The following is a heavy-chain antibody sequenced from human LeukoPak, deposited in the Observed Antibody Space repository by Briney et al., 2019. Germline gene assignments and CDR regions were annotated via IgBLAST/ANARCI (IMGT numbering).Heavy chain of an antibody. J-gene: IGHJ4*02. V-gene: IGHV3-30-3*01. D-gene: IGHD1-14*01. CDR3: ARDPLNRRWGSYYFDY. CDR1: GFTFSDYA. Sequence: PGGSLRLSCAASGFTFSDYAMHWVRQAPGKGLEWVALISYDGNNKEYADSVKGRFTISRDNSKSTVYLQVNSLRGEDSAVFYCARDPLNRRWGSYYFDYWGQGTLVTVSS. CDR2: ISYDGNNK.